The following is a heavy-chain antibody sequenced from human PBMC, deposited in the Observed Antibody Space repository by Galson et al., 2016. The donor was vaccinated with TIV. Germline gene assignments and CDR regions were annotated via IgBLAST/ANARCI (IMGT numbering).Heavy chain of an antibody. CDR3: ARWFDSSGYYYFDY. V-gene: IGHV1-46*01. CDR2: INPITGIT. J-gene: IGHJ4*02. CDR1: GYTFTRHY. D-gene: IGHD3-22*01. Sequence: SVKVSCKASGYTFTRHYMHWVRQAPGQGLEWMGIINPITGITTYAQNFQGRVTMTRDTSTSTVQMELSSLRPEDTAVYYCARWFDSSGYYYFDYWGQGSLITVSS.